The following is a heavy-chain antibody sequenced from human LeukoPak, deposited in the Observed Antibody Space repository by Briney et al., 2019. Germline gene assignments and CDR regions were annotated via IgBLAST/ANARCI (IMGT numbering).Heavy chain of an antibody. J-gene: IGHJ5*02. CDR3: AREKDIVVVPAGMNWFDP. D-gene: IGHD2-2*01. V-gene: IGHV4-34*01. CDR2: INHSGST. Sequence: SETLSLTCTVSGGSISSYYWSWIRQPPGKGLEWIGEINHSGSTNYNPSLKSQVTISVDTSKNQFSLKLSSVTAADTAVYYCAREKDIVVVPAGMNWFDPWGQGTLVTVSS. CDR1: GGSISSYY.